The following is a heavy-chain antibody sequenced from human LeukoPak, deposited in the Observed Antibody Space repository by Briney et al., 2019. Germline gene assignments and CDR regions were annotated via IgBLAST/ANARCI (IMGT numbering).Heavy chain of an antibody. CDR1: GFTFSSYE. Sequence: GGSLRLSCAASGFTFSSYEMNWVRQAPGKGLEWVAVISYDGSNKYYADSVKGRFTISRDNSKNTLYLQMNSLRAEDTAVYYCARVRYYGSGKYYYYYKDVWGKGTTVTISS. CDR3: ARVRYYGSGKYYYYYKDV. J-gene: IGHJ6*03. D-gene: IGHD3-10*01. CDR2: ISYDGSNK. V-gene: IGHV3-30*04.